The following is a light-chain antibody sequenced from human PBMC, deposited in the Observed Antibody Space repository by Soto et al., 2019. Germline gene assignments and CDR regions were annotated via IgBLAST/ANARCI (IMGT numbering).Light chain of an antibody. J-gene: IGLJ1*01. CDR1: NIGSKT. CDR2: ADS. CDR3: QVWDSSSDHLDV. Sequence: SYELTQPPSVSVAPGQTASITCGGNNIGSKTVHWYQQKPGQAPVLVVYADSDRPSGIPERFSGSNSGNTATLTISRVEAGDEADYYCQVWDSSSDHLDVFGTGTKLTVL. V-gene: IGLV3-21*02.